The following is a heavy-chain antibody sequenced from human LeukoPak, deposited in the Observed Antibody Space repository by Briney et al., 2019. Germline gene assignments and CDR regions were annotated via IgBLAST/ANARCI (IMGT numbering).Heavy chain of an antibody. CDR3: ARDVSGLAAAGTFDY. Sequence: GGSLRLSCAASGFTFSSYSMNWIRQAPGKGLEWVSSISSSSSYIYYADSVKRRFTISRDNARNSVYLQMNSLRAEDTAVYYCARDVSGLAAAGTFDYWGQGTLVTVSS. J-gene: IGHJ4*02. D-gene: IGHD6-13*01. CDR2: ISSSSSYI. V-gene: IGHV3-21*01. CDR1: GFTFSSYS.